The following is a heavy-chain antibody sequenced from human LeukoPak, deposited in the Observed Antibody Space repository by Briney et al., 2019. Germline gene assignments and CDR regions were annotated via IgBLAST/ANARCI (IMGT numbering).Heavy chain of an antibody. Sequence: PGGSLRLSCAASGFTFSSYSMDWVHQAPGKGLEWVSYISSSSSPIYYADSVKGRFAISRDNAKNSLYLQMNSLRAEDTAVYYCARDHHRRLYDSQARDTFDIWGQGTMVTVSS. V-gene: IGHV3-48*01. D-gene: IGHD3-22*01. CDR3: ARDHHRRLYDSQARDTFDI. CDR2: ISSSSSPI. J-gene: IGHJ3*02. CDR1: GFTFSSYS.